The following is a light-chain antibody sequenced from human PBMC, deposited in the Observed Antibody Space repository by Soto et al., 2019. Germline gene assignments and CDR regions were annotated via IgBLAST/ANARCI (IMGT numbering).Light chain of an antibody. CDR2: DAS. V-gene: IGKV1-5*01. J-gene: IGKJ1*01. CDR1: QSISSG. CDR3: QQYNSYSPWT. Sequence: DIQMTQSPSTLSASVGDRVTITCRASQSISSGLAWYQQKPGKAPKLLIYDASSLESGVPSRFSGSGSGTEFTLTISSMQPDDFATYYCQQYNSYSPWTFGQGTKVEIK.